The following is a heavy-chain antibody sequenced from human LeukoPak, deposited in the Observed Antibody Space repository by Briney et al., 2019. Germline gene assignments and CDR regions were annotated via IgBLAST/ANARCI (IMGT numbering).Heavy chain of an antibody. D-gene: IGHD6-6*01. Sequence: ASVKVSCNASGYTFTGYYMHWVRQAPGQGLEWMGWINPNSGGTNYAQKFQGRVTMTRDTSISTAYMGLSRLRSDDTAVYYCASEYSSSWYYMDVWGKGTTVTVSS. J-gene: IGHJ6*03. CDR2: INPNSGGT. V-gene: IGHV1-2*02. CDR1: GYTFTGYY. CDR3: ASEYSSSWYYMDV.